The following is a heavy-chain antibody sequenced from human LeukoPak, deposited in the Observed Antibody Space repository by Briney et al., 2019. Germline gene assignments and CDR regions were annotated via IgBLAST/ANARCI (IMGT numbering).Heavy chain of an antibody. CDR2: ISSDGSDE. Sequence: GGSMRLSCAASGFTFSNFGMHWVRQAPGKGLEWVAVISSDGSDEYYANAVKGRFTISRDNSMNTLYLQMNSLRAEDTAIYYCAKDLTTLTLGKDYWGQGTLVTVSS. J-gene: IGHJ4*02. D-gene: IGHD4-17*01. CDR1: GFTFSNFG. V-gene: IGHV3-30*18. CDR3: AKDLTTLTLGKDY.